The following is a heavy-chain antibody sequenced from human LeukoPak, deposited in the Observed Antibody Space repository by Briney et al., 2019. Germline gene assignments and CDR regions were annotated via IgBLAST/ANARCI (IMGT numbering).Heavy chain of an antibody. Sequence: ASVKVSCKASGYTFTSYGISWVRQAPGQGLEWMGWISAYNGNTNYAQKLQGRVTMTTDTSTSTAYMELRSLRSDDTAVYYCARDGKVSGLRYFDWSAKSFDPRGQGTLVTVSS. CDR1: GYTFTSYG. J-gene: IGHJ5*02. CDR3: ARDGKVSGLRYFDWSAKSFDP. D-gene: IGHD3-9*01. V-gene: IGHV1-18*01. CDR2: ISAYNGNT.